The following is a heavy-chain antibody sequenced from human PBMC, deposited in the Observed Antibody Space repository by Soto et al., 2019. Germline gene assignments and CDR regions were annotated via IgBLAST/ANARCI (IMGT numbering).Heavy chain of an antibody. V-gene: IGHV1-3*01. D-gene: IGHD2-2*01. CDR2: INPGNGDT. CDR1: GYSFTKYG. J-gene: IGHJ6*02. Sequence: ASVKVSCKASGYSFTKYGLHWVRQAPGQRLEWMGWINPGNGDTKYSQKFQGRVTITRDTSATTAYMELSSLRSEDSAVFYCARTDCSSTSCYNYYYYGMDVWGQGTTVTVSS. CDR3: ARTDCSSTSCYNYYYYGMDV.